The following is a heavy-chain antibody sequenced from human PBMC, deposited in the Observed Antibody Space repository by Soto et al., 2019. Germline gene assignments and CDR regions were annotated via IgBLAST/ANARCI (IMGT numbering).Heavy chain of an antibody. Sequence: QVQLVESGGVVVQPGRSLRLSCAASGFTFSSYGMHWVRQAPGKGLEWVAVIWYDGSYKYYADSVKGRFTISRDNSKNTLYLQMNSLRAEDMAVYYCARERSYYYDSSGSDGMDVWGQGTTVTVSS. V-gene: IGHV3-33*01. CDR1: GFTFSSYG. D-gene: IGHD3-22*01. CDR3: ARERSYYYDSSGSDGMDV. CDR2: IWYDGSYK. J-gene: IGHJ6*02.